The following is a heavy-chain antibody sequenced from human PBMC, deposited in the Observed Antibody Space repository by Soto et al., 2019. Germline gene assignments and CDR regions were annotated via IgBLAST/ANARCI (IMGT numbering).Heavy chain of an antibody. CDR3: ARAGNQYGVDV. J-gene: IGHJ6*02. Sequence: QVQLQESGPGLVKPSETLSLTCTVSGGSISSYYWSWIRQSAGKGLEWLGRFYTTGTPDYNPSLKSRLSMSTDMSKNQLSLRLTSVTAADTGVYYCARAGNQYGVDVWGQGTTVTVSS. CDR1: GGSISSYY. V-gene: IGHV4-4*07. D-gene: IGHD3-10*01. CDR2: FYTTGTP.